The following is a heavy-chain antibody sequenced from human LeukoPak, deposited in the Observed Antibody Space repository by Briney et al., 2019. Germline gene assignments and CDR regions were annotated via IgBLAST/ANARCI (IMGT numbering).Heavy chain of an antibody. J-gene: IGHJ4*02. D-gene: IGHD2-15*01. V-gene: IGHV1-2*04. CDR1: GYTFTGYY. CDR2: INPNSGGT. Sequence: ASVKVSCKASGYTFTGYYMHWVRQAPGQGLEWMGWINPNSGGTNYAQKFQGWVTMTRDTSISTAYMELSRLRSDDTAVYYCARHCSGGSCYSGFDNWGQGTLVTVSS. CDR3: ARHCSGGSCYSGFDN.